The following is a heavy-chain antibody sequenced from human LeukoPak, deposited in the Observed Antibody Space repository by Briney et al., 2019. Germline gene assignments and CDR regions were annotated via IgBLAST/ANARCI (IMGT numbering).Heavy chain of an antibody. Sequence: SVKVSCKASGFTFTSSAMQWVRQARGQRLEWIGWIVVGSGNTNYAQKFQERVTITRDMFTSTAYMELSSLRSEDTAVYYCAATSGSYSGGLDYWGQGTLVTVSS. D-gene: IGHD1-26*01. CDR1: GFTFTSSA. J-gene: IGHJ4*02. CDR2: IVVGSGNT. CDR3: AATSGSYSGGLDY. V-gene: IGHV1-58*02.